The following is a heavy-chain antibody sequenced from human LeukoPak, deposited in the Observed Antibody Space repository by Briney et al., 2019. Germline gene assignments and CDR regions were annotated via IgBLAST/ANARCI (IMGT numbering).Heavy chain of an antibody. Sequence: EGSLRLSCAASGFTFSDYYMSWIRQAPGKGLEWVSYISSSGSTIYYADSVKGRFTISRDNAKNSLYLQMNSLRAEDTAVYYCARSTVTSRDAFDIWGQGTMVTVSS. CDR3: ARSTVTSRDAFDI. D-gene: IGHD4-17*01. CDR1: GFTFSDYY. J-gene: IGHJ3*02. CDR2: ISSSGSTI. V-gene: IGHV3-11*01.